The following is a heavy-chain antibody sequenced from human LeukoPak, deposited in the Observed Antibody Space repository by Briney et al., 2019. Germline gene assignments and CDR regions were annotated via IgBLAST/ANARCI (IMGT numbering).Heavy chain of an antibody. CDR3: ARDRRYCSSTSCLGYYYYYMDV. CDR2: INPNSGGT. V-gene: IGHV1-2*06. Sequence: ASVKVSSKASGYTFTGYYMHWVRQAPGQGLEWMGRINPNSGGTNYAQKFQGRVTMTRDTSISTAYMELSRLRSDDTAVYYCARDRRYCSSTSCLGYYYYYMDVWGKGTTVTVSS. D-gene: IGHD2-2*01. J-gene: IGHJ6*03. CDR1: GYTFTGYY.